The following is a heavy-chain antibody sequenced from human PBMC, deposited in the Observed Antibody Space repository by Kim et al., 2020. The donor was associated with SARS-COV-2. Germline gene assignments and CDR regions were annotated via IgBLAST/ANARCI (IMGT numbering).Heavy chain of an antibody. D-gene: IGHD3-10*01. V-gene: IGHV3-33*01. CDR3: ARGYGSGSRKPFDY. CDR1: GFTFSSYG. CDR2: IWYDGSNK. Sequence: GGSLRLSCAASGFTFSSYGMHWVRQAPGKGLEWVAVIWYDGSNKYYADSVKGRFTISRDNSKNTLYLQMNSLRAEDTGVYYCARGYGSGSRKPFDYWGQGTLVTVSS. J-gene: IGHJ4*02.